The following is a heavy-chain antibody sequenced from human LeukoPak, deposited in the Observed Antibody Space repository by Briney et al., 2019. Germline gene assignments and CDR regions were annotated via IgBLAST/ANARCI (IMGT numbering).Heavy chain of an antibody. CDR2: FNPNTGGA. Sequence: ASVRDSSVASGYTSTDYYIHWVRLAPGQGLEWMGWFNPNTGGANYAQNFEGRVTMTRDTSISTAYMELSSLTSDDTAVYYCARRRDSRGYSYRMAGCGQGATVTVSS. CDR3: ARRRDSRGYSYRMAG. V-gene: IGHV1-2*02. CDR1: GYTSTDYY. J-gene: IGHJ6*01. D-gene: IGHD3-22*01.